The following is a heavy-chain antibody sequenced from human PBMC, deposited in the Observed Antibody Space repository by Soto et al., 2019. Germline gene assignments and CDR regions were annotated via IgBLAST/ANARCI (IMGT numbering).Heavy chain of an antibody. CDR1: GGTFSSYT. V-gene: IGHV1-69*02. J-gene: IGHJ5*02. D-gene: IGHD6-13*01. CDR2: IIPILGIA. CDR3: ARGRKIAAAGDWFDP. Sequence: GASVKVSCKASGGTFSSYTISWVRQAPGQGLEWMGRIIPILGIANYAQKFQGWVTMTRDTSISTAYMELSRLRSDDTAVYYCARGRKIAAAGDWFDPWGQGTLVTVSS.